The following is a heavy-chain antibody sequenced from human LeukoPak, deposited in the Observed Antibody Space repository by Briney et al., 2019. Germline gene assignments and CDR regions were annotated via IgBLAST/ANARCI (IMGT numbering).Heavy chain of an antibody. CDR3: ARMAMDPAMVTNFFDL. V-gene: IGHV1-46*01. J-gene: IGHJ4*02. Sequence: ASVKLSCTASGYTFTDYYMYWVRHAPGQGPECMGVIHPSGGSTTSAQKFQGRVTLTKDTATSTIYIELSSLRSDDTAVYYCARMAMDPAMVTNFFDLWGQGTLLIVSA. CDR2: IHPSGGST. D-gene: IGHD5-18*01. CDR1: GYTFTDYY.